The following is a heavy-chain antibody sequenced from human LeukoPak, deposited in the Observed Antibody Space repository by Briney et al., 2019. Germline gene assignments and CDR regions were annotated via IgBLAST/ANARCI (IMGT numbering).Heavy chain of an antibody. CDR2: IYTSGST. CDR3: ARGGSLRSGMDV. Sequence: TSSETLSLTCTVSGGSISSGSYYWSWLRQPAGKGLEWIGRIYTSGSTNYNPSLKSRVTISVDTSKNQFSLKLSSVTAADTAVYYCARGGSLRSGMDVWGQGTTVTVSS. D-gene: IGHD3-10*01. J-gene: IGHJ6*02. CDR1: GGSISSGSYY. V-gene: IGHV4-61*02.